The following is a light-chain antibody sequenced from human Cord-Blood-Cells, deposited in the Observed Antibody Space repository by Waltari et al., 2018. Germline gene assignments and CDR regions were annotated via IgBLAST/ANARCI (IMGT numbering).Light chain of an antibody. Sequence: QSALTQPASVSGSPGQSITISCTGTSSDVGSDNLVSWYQQHPGTAPKLMIYEGSKRPSGVSNRFSGSKSGNTASLTISGLQAEDEADYYCSSYAGSWVFGGGTKLTVL. V-gene: IGLV2-23*01. J-gene: IGLJ3*02. CDR1: SSDVGSDNL. CDR3: SSYAGSWV. CDR2: EGS.